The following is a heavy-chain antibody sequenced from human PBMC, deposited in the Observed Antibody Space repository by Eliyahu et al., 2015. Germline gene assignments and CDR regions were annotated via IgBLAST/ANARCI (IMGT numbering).Heavy chain of an antibody. Sequence: QVQLVESGGGVVQPGRSLRXXCAXSGFTXSSYAMHWVRQAPGKGLEWVAVXSYDGSNKYYADSXKGRFTISRDNSKNTLYLQMNSLRAEDTAVYYCARGMIVVVIKFSGMDVWGQGTTVTVSS. J-gene: IGHJ6*02. CDR2: XSYDGSNK. D-gene: IGHD3-22*01. CDR3: ARGMIVVVIKFSGMDV. V-gene: IGHV3-30-3*01. CDR1: GFTXSSYA.